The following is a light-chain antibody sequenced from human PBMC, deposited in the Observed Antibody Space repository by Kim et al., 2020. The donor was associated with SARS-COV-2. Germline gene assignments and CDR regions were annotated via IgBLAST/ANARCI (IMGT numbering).Light chain of an antibody. V-gene: IGKV3-11*01. CDR3: QQRNSGPPAVA. Sequence: PGGGASLSYRSRHSIGISLAWYQQGPGQDRRLLVYDASIRATGVPERYSGSESVTDFTLTISSLEPEDFSIYCCQQRNSGPPAVAFGGETKLEI. CDR1: HSIGIS. J-gene: IGKJ4*01. CDR2: DAS.